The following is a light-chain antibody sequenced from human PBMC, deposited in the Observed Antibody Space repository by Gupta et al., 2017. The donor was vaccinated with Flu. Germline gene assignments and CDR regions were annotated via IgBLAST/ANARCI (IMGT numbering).Light chain of an antibody. CDR1: QGISTY. Sequence: DIQMTQSPSSLSASVGDRVTVTCRASQGISTYVAWYQQKPGKVPKLLIYTASTLRPGVPSRVSGSGSGTEFTLTISSLQPEDVATYYCQRHNGAPFGFGPGTKVEIK. V-gene: IGKV1-27*01. CDR3: QRHNGAPFG. J-gene: IGKJ3*01. CDR2: TAS.